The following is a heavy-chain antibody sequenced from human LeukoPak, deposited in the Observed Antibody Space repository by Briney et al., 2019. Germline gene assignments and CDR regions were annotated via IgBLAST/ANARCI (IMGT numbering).Heavy chain of an antibody. CDR1: GGTFISYT. D-gene: IGHD2-2*02. CDR2: IIPIFGTA. V-gene: IGHV1-69*13. CDR3: ARDLVVPAAIRGRYYYYYMDV. J-gene: IGHJ6*03. Sequence: SVKVSCKASGGTFISYTISWVRQAPGQGLEWMGGIIPIFGTANYAQKFQGRVTITADESTSTAYMELSSLRSEDTGVYYCARDLVVPAAIRGRYYYYYMDVWGKGTTVTVSS.